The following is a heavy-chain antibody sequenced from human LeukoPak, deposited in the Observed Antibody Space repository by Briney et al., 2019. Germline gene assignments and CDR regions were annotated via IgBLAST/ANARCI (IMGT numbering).Heavy chain of an antibody. CDR2: IYHSGST. CDR3: ARHSRTFYDILTGTYGGYFDY. CDR1: GASITYW. J-gene: IGHJ4*02. D-gene: IGHD3-9*01. Sequence: SETLSLTCDVSGASITYWWSWVRQPPGKGLEWIGEIYHSGSTYYNPSLKSRVTISVDTSKNQFSLKLSSVTAADTAVYYCARHSRTFYDILTGTYGGYFDYWGQRTLVTVSS. V-gene: IGHV4-4*02.